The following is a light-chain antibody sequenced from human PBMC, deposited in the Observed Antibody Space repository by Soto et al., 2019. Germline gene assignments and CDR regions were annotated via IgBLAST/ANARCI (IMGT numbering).Light chain of an antibody. J-gene: IGKJ1*01. Sequence: EIVLTQSPGTLSLSPGERATLSCRASQSVSSSYLAWYQQKPGQAPRLLIYGASSRATGIPDRFSGSGSGTDFILSISRLEPGDFAVYYCQQYGSSPWTFGQGTKV. CDR3: QQYGSSPWT. CDR1: QSVSSSY. CDR2: GAS. V-gene: IGKV3-20*01.